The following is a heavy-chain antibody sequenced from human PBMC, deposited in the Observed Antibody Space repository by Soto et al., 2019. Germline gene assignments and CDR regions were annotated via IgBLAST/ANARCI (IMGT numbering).Heavy chain of an antibody. Sequence: PAGSMEISRAASGVRVYSFALAWVRQATGKGLEWVSSISAESTHIYYADSVKGRFTISRDNAENSLYLHMNTLRADDTAVYYCARVASVISLDSWGQGTRVTVSS. CDR3: ARVASVISLDS. CDR2: ISAESTHI. V-gene: IGHV3-21*01. CDR1: GVRVYSFA. J-gene: IGHJ4*02. D-gene: IGHD2-21*01.